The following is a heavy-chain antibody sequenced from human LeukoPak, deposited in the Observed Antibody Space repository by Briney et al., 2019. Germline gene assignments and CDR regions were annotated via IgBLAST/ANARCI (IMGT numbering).Heavy chain of an antibody. Sequence: PGGSLRLSCAASGFTFHDYAMHWVRQAPGKGLEWVSGLSWNGGNIGYAESVRGRFTISRDNAGNSLYLQMNSLRPEDTALYYCEKALGSTVTTRTYFDYWGQGTLVTVSS. CDR3: EKALGSTVTTRTYFDY. D-gene: IGHD4-17*01. CDR1: GFTFHDYA. CDR2: LSWNGGNI. J-gene: IGHJ4*02. V-gene: IGHV3-9*01.